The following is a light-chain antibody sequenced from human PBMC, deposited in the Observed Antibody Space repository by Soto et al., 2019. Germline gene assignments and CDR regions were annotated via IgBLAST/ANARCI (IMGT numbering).Light chain of an antibody. CDR1: QSISRS. CDR2: DAS. J-gene: IGKJ2*01. Sequence: EIVLTQSPAILSVSPGERATLSCRASQSISRSLAWYQQKPGQAPRLLISDASTRATGIPARFSGSGSGTEFTLTISSLQSEEFALYYCLQYNSCPPGTFGQGTKVEIK. V-gene: IGKV3-15*01. CDR3: LQYNSCPPGT.